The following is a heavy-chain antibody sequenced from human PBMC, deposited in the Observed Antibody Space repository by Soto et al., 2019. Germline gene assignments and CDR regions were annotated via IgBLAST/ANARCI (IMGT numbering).Heavy chain of an antibody. J-gene: IGHJ6*02. CDR1: GFIFDDYA. CDR2: ITGGAGSGSVGYT. Sequence: GSLRLSCAASGFIFDDYAMNWVRQAPGKGLEWVSTITGGAGSGSVGYTFYADSVKGRFTISRDNSKNTLYLQMNSLRAEDTAVYYCAKGGRALNFYYYGMDVWGQGTTVTVSS. V-gene: IGHV3-23*01. CDR3: AKGGRALNFYYYGMDV.